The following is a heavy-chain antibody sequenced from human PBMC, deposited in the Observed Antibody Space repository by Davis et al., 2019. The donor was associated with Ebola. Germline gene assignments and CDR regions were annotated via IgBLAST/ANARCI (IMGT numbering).Heavy chain of an antibody. Sequence: PGGSLRLSCAASGFTFSSYSMNWVRQAPGKGLEWVSYISSSSSTIYYADPVKGRFTISRDNSKNTLYLQMNSLRAEDTAVYYCAKDGLYSSSSRHNYYYYGMDVWGQGTTVTVSS. CDR3: AKDGLYSSSSRHNYYYYGMDV. V-gene: IGHV3-48*01. D-gene: IGHD6-6*01. J-gene: IGHJ6*02. CDR2: ISSSSSTI. CDR1: GFTFSSYS.